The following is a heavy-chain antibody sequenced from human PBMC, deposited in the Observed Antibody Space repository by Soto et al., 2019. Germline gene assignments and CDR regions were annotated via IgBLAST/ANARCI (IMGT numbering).Heavy chain of an antibody. V-gene: IGHV1-18*01. CDR3: ARDYSSNSSYSTDIYY. Sequence: ASVKVSCKASGDTFTSYGISWVRQAPGQGLEWMGWISAYNGNTNYAQKLQGRVTMTTDTSTSTAYMELRSLRSDDTAVYYCARDYSSNSSYSTDIYYWAQRTLVPVSS. CDR1: GDTFTSYG. D-gene: IGHD6-13*01. CDR2: ISAYNGNT. J-gene: IGHJ4*01.